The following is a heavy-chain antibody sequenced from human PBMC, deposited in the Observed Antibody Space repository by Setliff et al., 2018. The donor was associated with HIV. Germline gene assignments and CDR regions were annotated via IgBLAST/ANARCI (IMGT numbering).Heavy chain of an antibody. CDR1: GFTLSGHY. D-gene: IGHD1-26*01. CDR2: MYKGGET. Sequence: TGGSLRLSCAASGFTLSGHYMDWVRQAPGKGLEWVALMYKGGETYYADFVKGRFTIARDNSKNTVSLQMTNLGTRDTAVYYWAKGGYGGSYYVAGYWGQGTLVTVSS. V-gene: IGHV3-66*02. J-gene: IGHJ4*02. CDR3: AKGGYGGSYYVAGY.